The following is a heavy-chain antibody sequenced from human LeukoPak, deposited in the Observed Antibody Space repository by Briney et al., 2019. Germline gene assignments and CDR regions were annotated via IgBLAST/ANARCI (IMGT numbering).Heavy chain of an antibody. CDR3: ARPNTAMVQDFDY. CDR2: INPNSDGT. D-gene: IGHD5-18*01. V-gene: IGHV1-2*02. CDR1: GYTFTGYY. Sequence: ASVKVSCKASGYTFTGYYMHWVRQAPGQGLEWMGWINPNSDGTNYAQKFQGRVTMTRDTSISTAYMELSRLRSDDTAVYYCARPNTAMVQDFDYWGQGTLVTVSS. J-gene: IGHJ4*02.